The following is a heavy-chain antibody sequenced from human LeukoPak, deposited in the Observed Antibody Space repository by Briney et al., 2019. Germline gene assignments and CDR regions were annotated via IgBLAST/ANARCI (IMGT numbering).Heavy chain of an antibody. D-gene: IGHD3-3*01. CDR2: INHSGST. J-gene: IGHJ4*02. CDR3: ARGLNDSWTGENY. V-gene: IGHV4-34*01. Sequence: SGTLSLTCAVYGGSFSGYYWNWVRQPPGKGLEWIGEINHSGSTNYNPSLKSRVTISLDTSKSQFSLKVRYVTAADTAVYYCARGLNDSWTGENYWGQGTLVTVSS. CDR1: GGSFSGYY.